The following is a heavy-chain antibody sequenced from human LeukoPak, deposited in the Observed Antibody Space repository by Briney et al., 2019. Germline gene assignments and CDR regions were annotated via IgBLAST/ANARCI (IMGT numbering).Heavy chain of an antibody. J-gene: IGHJ4*02. Sequence: GGSLRLSCAASGFTVSSNYMSWVRQAPGKGLEWVSVIYSGGSTYYADSVKGRFTISRDNSKNTLYLQMNSLRAEDTAVYYCARRGINYYDSSGYYGYWGQGTLVTVSS. V-gene: IGHV3-66*04. D-gene: IGHD3-22*01. CDR1: GFTVSSNY. CDR3: ARRGINYYDSSGYYGY. CDR2: IYSGGST.